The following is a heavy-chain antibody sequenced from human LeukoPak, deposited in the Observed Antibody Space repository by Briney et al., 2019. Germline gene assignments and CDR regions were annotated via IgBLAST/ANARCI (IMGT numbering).Heavy chain of an antibody. CDR1: GGSFSGYY. Sequence: SETLSLTCAVYGGSFSGYYWSWIRQPPGKGLEGIGEINHSGSTNYNPSLKSRVTISVDTSKNQFSLKLSSVTAADTAVYYCAREDNYDFWSGEPTPWGQGTLVTVSS. J-gene: IGHJ5*02. CDR2: INHSGST. CDR3: AREDNYDFWSGEPTP. V-gene: IGHV4-34*01. D-gene: IGHD3-3*01.